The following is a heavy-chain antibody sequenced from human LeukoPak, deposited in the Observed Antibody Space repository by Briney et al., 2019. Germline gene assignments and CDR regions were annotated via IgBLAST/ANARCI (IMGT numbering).Heavy chain of an antibody. CDR3: ASYYDYWSGYKPDYMDV. V-gene: IGHV3-48*04. CDR1: GFIFSLYT. D-gene: IGHD3-3*01. Sequence: AGGSLRLSCAAYGFIFSLYTRNWVRQAPGKGLEWVSFISSSGVTTEYAESVKGRFTISRDNTKKSLFLQMNSLSAEDTAVYYCASYYDYWSGYKPDYMDVWGKGTTVIVSS. CDR2: ISSSGVTT. J-gene: IGHJ6*03.